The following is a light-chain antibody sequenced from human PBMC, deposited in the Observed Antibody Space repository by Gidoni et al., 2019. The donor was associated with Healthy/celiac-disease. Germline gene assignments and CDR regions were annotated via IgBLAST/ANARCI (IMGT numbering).Light chain of an antibody. V-gene: IGLV3-9*01. J-gene: IGLJ1*01. Sequence: SYELTQPLSVSVALGQTARITGGGNNIGSKNVHWYQQKPGQAPVLVIYRDSNRPSGIPERFSGSNSGNTATLTISRAQAGDEADYYCQVWDSSTGVFGTGTKVTVL. CDR1: NIGSKN. CDR2: RDS. CDR3: QVWDSSTGV.